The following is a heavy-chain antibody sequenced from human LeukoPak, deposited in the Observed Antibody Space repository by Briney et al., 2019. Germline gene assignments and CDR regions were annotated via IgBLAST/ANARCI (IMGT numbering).Heavy chain of an antibody. CDR2: IIPIFGTA. CDR3: ARARYFDWLNDY. D-gene: IGHD3-9*01. Sequence: SVKVPCKASGGTFSSYAISWVRQAPGQGLEWMGRIIPIFGTANYAQKFQGRVTITTDESTSTAYMELSSLRSEDTAVYYCARARYFDWLNDYWGQGTLVTVSS. J-gene: IGHJ4*02. V-gene: IGHV1-69*05. CDR1: GGTFSSYA.